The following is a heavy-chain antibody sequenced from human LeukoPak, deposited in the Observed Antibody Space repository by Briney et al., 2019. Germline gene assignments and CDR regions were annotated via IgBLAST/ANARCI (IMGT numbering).Heavy chain of an antibody. J-gene: IGHJ5*02. Sequence: GGSLRLSCAASGFTFSRYSMNWFRQAPGKGLEWVSSISTMSNYIFYGDSVKGRFTISRDNAKNSVYLQMNSLRPEDTAVYYCSRDRLGGLDLWGQGTLVTVSS. D-gene: IGHD5-12*01. CDR2: ISTMSNYI. CDR1: GFTFSRYS. CDR3: SRDRLGGLDL. V-gene: IGHV3-21*01.